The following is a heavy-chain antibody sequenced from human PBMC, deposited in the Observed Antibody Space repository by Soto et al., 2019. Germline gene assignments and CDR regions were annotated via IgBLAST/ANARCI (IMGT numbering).Heavy chain of an antibody. J-gene: IGHJ4*02. CDR2: INPDGSAK. CDR1: GFTFSTSW. V-gene: IGHV3-7*01. Sequence: QPGGSLRLSCAASGFTFSTSWMDWVRQTPGKGLEWVANINPDGSAKNYVDSVKGRFTISRDNAKNSLFLQMSSLTAEDSGLYYCSRYLDFCGQGTLVSVSS. CDR3: SRYLDF.